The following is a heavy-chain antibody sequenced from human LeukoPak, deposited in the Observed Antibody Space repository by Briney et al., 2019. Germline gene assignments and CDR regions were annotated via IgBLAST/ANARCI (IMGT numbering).Heavy chain of an antibody. V-gene: IGHV1-18*01. Sequence: ASVKVSCKASGYTFTSYGISWVRQAPGQGLEWMGWISAYNGNTNYAQKLQGRVTMTTDTSTSTAYMELRSLRSDDTAVYYCARDYIRPWEPYPPRGLASWGQEPWSPSPQ. CDR1: GYTFTSYG. D-gene: IGHD1-14*01. CDR2: ISAYNGNT. CDR3: ARDYIRPWEPYPPRGLAS. J-gene: IGHJ5*01.